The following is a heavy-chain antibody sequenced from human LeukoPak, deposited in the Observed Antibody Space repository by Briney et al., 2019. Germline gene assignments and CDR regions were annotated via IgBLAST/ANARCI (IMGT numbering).Heavy chain of an antibody. D-gene: IGHD6-19*01. CDR2: TYYRSKWYN. CDR1: GDSVSSNSAA. CDR3: ARDGYGSGSHWFDP. Sequence: SQTLSLTCAISGDSVSSNSAAWNWIRQSPSRGLEWLGRTYYRSKWYNDYAVSVKSRITINPETSKNQFSLQLNSVTAADTAVYYCARDGYGSGSHWFDPWGQGTLVTVSS. J-gene: IGHJ5*02. V-gene: IGHV6-1*01.